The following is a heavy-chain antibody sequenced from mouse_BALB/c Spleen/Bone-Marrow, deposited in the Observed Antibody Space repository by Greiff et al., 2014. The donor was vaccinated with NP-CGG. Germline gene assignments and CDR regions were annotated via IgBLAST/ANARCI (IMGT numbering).Heavy chain of an antibody. CDR3: TRHGGYYPYYYAMDY. Sequence: EVMLVESGGGLVKPGGSLKLSCAASGFAFSSYDVSWVRQTPEKRLEWVAYISHGGGTTYYSDTVKGRFTISRDNAKNTLYLQMSSLKSEDTAIYYCTRHGGYYPYYYAMDYWGRGTSVTVSS. CDR1: GFAFSSYD. CDR2: ISHGGGTT. V-gene: IGHV5-12-1*01. J-gene: IGHJ4*01. D-gene: IGHD2-3*01.